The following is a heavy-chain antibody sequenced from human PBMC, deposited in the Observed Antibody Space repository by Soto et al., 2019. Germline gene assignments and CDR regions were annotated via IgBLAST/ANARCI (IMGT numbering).Heavy chain of an antibody. CDR3: AKDLGSYLSPAFDY. CDR1: GFTFSSYA. J-gene: IGHJ4*02. V-gene: IGHV3-23*01. CDR2: ISGSGGST. Sequence: PGGSLRLSCAASGFTFSSYAMSWVRQAPGKGLEWVSAISGSGGSTYYADSVEGRFTISRDNSKNTLYLQMNSLRAEDMAVYYCAKDLGSYLSPAFDYWGLGTLVTVSS. D-gene: IGHD1-26*01.